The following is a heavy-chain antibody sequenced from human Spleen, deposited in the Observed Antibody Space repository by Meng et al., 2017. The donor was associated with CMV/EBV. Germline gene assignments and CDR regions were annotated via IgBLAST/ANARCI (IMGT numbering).Heavy chain of an antibody. J-gene: IGHJ4*02. CDR2: ISGSGGGT. Sequence: LSLTCAASGFTFSSYAMSWVRQAPGKGLEWVSGISGSGGGTYHADSVKGRFIISRDNFNNMVYLEMNSLGAEDTAVYFCARGCVTPCGGLSLWGQGTLVTVSS. CDR3: ARGCVTPCGGLSL. CDR1: GFTFSSYA. D-gene: IGHD2-21*01. V-gene: IGHV3-23*01.